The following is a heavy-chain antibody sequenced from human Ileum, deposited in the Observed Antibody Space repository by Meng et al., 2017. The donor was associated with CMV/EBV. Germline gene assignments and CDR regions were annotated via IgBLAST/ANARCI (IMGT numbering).Heavy chain of an antibody. CDR3: AKDGYSAQGLNYFDH. V-gene: IGHV3-23*03. CDR2: IYRDGSKT. Sequence: GESLKISCAASGFTFSSYAMNWVRQAPGKGLEWVSGIYRDGSKTFYGDSVKGRFTISRDNSKNTVHLQMNNLRAEDTAVYYCAKDGYSAQGLNYFDHWGQGVLVTVSS. J-gene: IGHJ4*02. D-gene: IGHD5-12*01. CDR1: GFTFSSYA.